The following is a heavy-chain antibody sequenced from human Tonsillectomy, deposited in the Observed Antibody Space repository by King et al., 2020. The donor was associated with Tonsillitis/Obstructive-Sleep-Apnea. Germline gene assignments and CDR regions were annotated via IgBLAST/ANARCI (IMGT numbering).Heavy chain of an antibody. CDR1: GYSISSDKW. J-gene: IGHJ6*03. CDR3: ARSRRYASSLDYYYYMDV. CDR2: IYYSGST. V-gene: IGHV4-28*01. Sequence: QVPLQESGPGLVKPSDTLSLTCAVSGYSISSDKWWGWIRQPPGKGLEWIGYIYYSGSTYYNVSLKSRVTMSVDTSKNQFSLKLSSVTAVDTAVYYCARSRRYASSLDYYYYMDVWGKGTTVTVSS. D-gene: IGHD3-16*01.